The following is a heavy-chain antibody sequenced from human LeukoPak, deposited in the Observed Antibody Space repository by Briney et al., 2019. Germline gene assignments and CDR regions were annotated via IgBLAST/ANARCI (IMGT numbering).Heavy chain of an antibody. D-gene: IGHD3-22*01. V-gene: IGHV1-69*05. J-gene: IGHJ4*02. Sequence: AASVKVSCKASGGTFSSYAISWVRQAPGQGLEWMGRIIPIFGTANYAQKFQGRVTITKDESTSTAYMELSSLRSEDTAVYYCASSAPHDYDSSGYSLDYWGQGTLVTVSS. CDR1: GGTFSSYA. CDR3: ASSAPHDYDSSGYSLDY. CDR2: IIPIFGTA.